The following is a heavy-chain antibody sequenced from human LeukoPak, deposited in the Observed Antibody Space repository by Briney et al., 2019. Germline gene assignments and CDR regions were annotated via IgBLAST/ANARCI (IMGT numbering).Heavy chain of an antibody. CDR1: GFTFSDYY. CDR2: ISSSGSST. Sequence: GGSLRLSCAASGFTFSDYYMSWIRQGPVKGLECVSYISSSGSSTYYADSVKGRFTISRDNAKNSLYLQMNSLRVEDTAVYYCASRYSPCDFWGQGTPVTVSS. CDR3: ASRYSPCDF. V-gene: IGHV3-11*04. J-gene: IGHJ4*02. D-gene: IGHD5-18*01.